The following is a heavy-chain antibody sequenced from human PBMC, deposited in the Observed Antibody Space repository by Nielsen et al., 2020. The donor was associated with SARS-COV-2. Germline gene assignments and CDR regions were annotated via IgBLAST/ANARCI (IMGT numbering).Heavy chain of an antibody. D-gene: IGHD6-19*01. V-gene: IGHV1-46*01. CDR3: ARITPSSGWDY. CDR2: INPSGGST. Sequence: ASVKVSCKPSGDTFTTYYMHWVRQAPGQGLEWMGIINPSGGSTSSAQKFQGRVTMTRDTSTSTLYMELSSLRSEDTAVYYCARITPSSGWDYWGQGTLVTVSS. CDR1: GDTFTTYY. J-gene: IGHJ4*02.